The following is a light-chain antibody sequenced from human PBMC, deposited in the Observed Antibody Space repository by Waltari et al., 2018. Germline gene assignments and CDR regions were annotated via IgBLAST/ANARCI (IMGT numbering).Light chain of an antibody. CDR3: NSYTFSNTWV. Sequence: QSALTQPASVSGSPGQSITISCTGTISDIGEYNYLSCYQQYPGKAPTLIIFDVNKRPSGVSNRFSGSKSGNTASLTISGLQAEDEADYYCNSYTFSNTWVFGGGTKLTVL. CDR2: DVN. V-gene: IGLV2-14*01. J-gene: IGLJ3*02. CDR1: ISDIGEYNY.